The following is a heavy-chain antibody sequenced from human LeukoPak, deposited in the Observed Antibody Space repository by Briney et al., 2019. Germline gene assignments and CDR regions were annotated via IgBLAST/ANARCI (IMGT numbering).Heavy chain of an antibody. CDR3: AREDYSDLYFDY. CDR1: GFTFSSYS. CDR2: ISSSSSYI. D-gene: IGHD4-17*01. J-gene: IGHJ4*02. Sequence: GGSLRLSCAASGFTFSSYSMNWVRQAPGKGLEWVSSISSSSSYIYYADSVKGRFTISRDNAKNSVYLQMNSLRAEDTAVYYCAREDYSDLYFDYWGQGTLVTVSS. V-gene: IGHV3-21*01.